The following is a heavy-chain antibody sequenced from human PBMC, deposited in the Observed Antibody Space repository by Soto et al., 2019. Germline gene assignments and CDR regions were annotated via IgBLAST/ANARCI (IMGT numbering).Heavy chain of an antibody. V-gene: IGHV4-34*01. CDR2: VKDGGHT. Sequence: QVQLQQWGAGLLKPSETLSLNCAVTGGSLSGYYWSWIRQAPGKGLEWIGEVKDGGHTNYSPSLRGRVTISSDTSTNQFYLRLNSVTAADTGVYYCARGQEGVVATHWDQGSLVTVSS. CDR3: ARGQEGVVATH. D-gene: IGHD5-12*01. J-gene: IGHJ4*02. CDR1: GGSLSGYY.